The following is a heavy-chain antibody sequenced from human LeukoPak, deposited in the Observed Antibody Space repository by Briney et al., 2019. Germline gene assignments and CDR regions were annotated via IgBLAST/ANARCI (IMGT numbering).Heavy chain of an antibody. J-gene: IGHJ1*01. V-gene: IGHV1-2*02. CDR2: FNPNSGGT. D-gene: IGHD3-3*01. CDR1: GYTFTGYY. Sequence: ASVKVSCKASGYTFTGYYMHWVRQAPGQGLEWMGWFNPNSGGTNYAQKFQGRVTMTRDTSISTAYMELSRLRSDDTAVYYCARVGTIFGVVIKVEYFQHWGQGTLVTVSS. CDR3: ARVGTIFGVVIKVEYFQH.